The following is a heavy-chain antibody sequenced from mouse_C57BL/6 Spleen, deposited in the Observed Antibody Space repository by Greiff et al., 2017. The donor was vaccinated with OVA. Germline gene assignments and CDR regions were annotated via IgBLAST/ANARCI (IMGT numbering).Heavy chain of an antibody. J-gene: IGHJ3*01. Sequence: EVNLVESGGGLVKPGGSLKLSCAASGFTFSSYAMSWVRQTPEKRLEWVATISDGGSYTYYPDNVKGRFTISRDNAKNNLYLQMSHLKSEDTAMYYCARDGAAGTGAWFAYWGQGTLVTVSA. CDR3: ARDGAAGTGAWFAY. D-gene: IGHD4-1*01. V-gene: IGHV5-4*01. CDR1: GFTFSSYA. CDR2: ISDGGSYT.